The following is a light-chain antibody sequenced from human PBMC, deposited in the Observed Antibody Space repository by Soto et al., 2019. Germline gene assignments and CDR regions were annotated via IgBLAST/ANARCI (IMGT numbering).Light chain of an antibody. J-gene: IGLJ1*01. CDR3: QSSDSSGRYPYV. Sequence: SYDLTQPPSVSVSPGQTARITCSGDALPKQYAYWYQQKPGQAPVVVIYKDNGRPSGIPERFSGSSSGTTVTLTISGFEAEDEAYYYCQSSDSSGRYPYVFGTGTKVTVL. CDR1: ALPKQY. V-gene: IGLV3-25*02. CDR2: KDN.